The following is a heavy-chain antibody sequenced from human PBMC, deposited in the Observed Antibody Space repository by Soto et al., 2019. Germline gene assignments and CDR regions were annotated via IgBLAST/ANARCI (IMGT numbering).Heavy chain of an antibody. CDR1: GYSFTSYW. CDR2: IDPSDSYT. D-gene: IGHD3-22*01. CDR3: ASRPHYYDSSGLYYYGMDV. J-gene: IGHJ6*02. V-gene: IGHV5-10-1*01. Sequence: PGESLKISCKGSGYSFTSYWISWVRQMPGKGLEWMGRIDPSDSYTNYSPSFQGHVTISADKSISTAYLQWSSLKASDTAMYYCASRPHYYDSSGLYYYGMDVWAKGPRSPSP.